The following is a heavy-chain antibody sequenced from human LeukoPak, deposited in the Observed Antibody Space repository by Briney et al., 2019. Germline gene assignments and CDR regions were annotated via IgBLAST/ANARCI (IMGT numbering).Heavy chain of an antibody. D-gene: IGHD3-3*01. J-gene: IGHJ4*02. Sequence: GGSPRLSCAASGFNFSIYGMHWVRQAPGKGLEWVTFVRFDQSATVYADSVQGRFAISRDNSKNTVYLQMNSLRVEDTALYFCVKDQGECPGSRCYLRFLEYWGQGTLVTVSS. V-gene: IGHV3-30*02. CDR1: GFNFSIYG. CDR3: VKDQGECPGSRCYLRFLEY. CDR2: VRFDQSAT.